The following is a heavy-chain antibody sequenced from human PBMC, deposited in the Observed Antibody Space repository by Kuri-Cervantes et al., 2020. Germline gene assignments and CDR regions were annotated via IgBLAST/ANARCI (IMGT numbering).Heavy chain of an antibody. CDR2: FDPEDGET. J-gene: IGHJ6*02. D-gene: IGHD6-25*01. Sequence: ASVKVSCKVSGYTLTELSMHWVRQAPGKGLEWMGGFDPEDGETIYAQKFQGRVTMTEDTSTDTAYMELSSLRSEDTAVYYCARDQGIAADYGMDVWGQGTTVTVSS. CDR3: ARDQGIAADYGMDV. CDR1: GYTLTELS. V-gene: IGHV1-24*01.